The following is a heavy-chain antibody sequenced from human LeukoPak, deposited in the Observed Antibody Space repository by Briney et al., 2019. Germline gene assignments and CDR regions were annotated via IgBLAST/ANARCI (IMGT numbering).Heavy chain of an antibody. CDR2: INSDGSST. D-gene: IGHD2-15*01. V-gene: IGHV3-74*01. CDR1: GFTFSSYW. J-gene: IGHJ4*02. Sequence: PGGSLRLSCAASGFTFSSYWMHWVRQAPGKGLVWVSRINSDGSSTSYADSVKGRFTISRDNAKNTLYLQMNSPRAEDTAVYYCARDCSGGSCYSGHFDYWGQGTLVTVSS. CDR3: ARDCSGGSCYSGHFDY.